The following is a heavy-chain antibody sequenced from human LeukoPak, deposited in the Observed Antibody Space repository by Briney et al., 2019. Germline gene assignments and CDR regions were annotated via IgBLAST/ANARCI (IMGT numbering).Heavy chain of an antibody. Sequence: GGSLRLSCAASGFTFSSYGVHWVRPAPGKGLEWVAVIWYDGSNKYYADSVKGRFTISRDNSKNTLYLQMNSLRAEDTAVYYCARDLGSSSWYGVGYWGQGTLVTVSS. CDR2: IWYDGSNK. J-gene: IGHJ4*02. D-gene: IGHD6-13*01. CDR1: GFTFSSYG. CDR3: ARDLGSSSWYGVGY. V-gene: IGHV3-33*01.